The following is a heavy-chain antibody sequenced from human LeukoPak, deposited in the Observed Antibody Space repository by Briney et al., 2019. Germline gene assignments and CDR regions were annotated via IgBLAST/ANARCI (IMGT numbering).Heavy chain of an antibody. D-gene: IGHD6-13*01. CDR3: AREHSSSWYGDY. J-gene: IGHJ4*02. V-gene: IGHV3-74*01. CDR1: GFTFSSYW. Sequence: GVSERLSCAASGFTFSSYWMHWVRQAPGKGLVWVSRNNTDGSSTSYADSVKGRFTISRDNAKNTLYLQMNSLRAEDTAVYYCAREHSSSWYGDYWGQGTLVTASS. CDR2: NNTDGSST.